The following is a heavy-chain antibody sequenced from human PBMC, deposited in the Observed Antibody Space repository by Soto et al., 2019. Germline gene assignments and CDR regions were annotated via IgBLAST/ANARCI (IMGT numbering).Heavy chain of an antibody. CDR2: VYTSGHT. CDR1: GVSITDYY. CDR3: ATTRGRGFFDN. D-gene: IGHD3-16*01. V-gene: IGHV4-4*07. J-gene: IGHJ4*02. Sequence: QVQLQQSGPGLVKPSETLSLTCTVSGVSITDYYYTWIRQSAGKGLEWIGRVYTSGHTNFNPSLRSRGTMSVDRSKKQISLNLTSVTAADTAVYYCATTRGRGFFDNWGQGTLVTVSS.